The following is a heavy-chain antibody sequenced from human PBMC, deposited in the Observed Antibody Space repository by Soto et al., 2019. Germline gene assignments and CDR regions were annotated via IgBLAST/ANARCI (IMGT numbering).Heavy chain of an antibody. Sequence: QVQLVESGGGVVQPGRSLRVSCAASGFTFSSYGMHWVRQAPGKGLEWVAVIWYDGSNKYHADSVKGRFTISRDNSKKTLYLQMNSLRAEDTAVYYCARIMCGGDCYDFDYWGQGTLVTVSS. CDR1: GFTFSSYG. CDR2: IWYDGSNK. V-gene: IGHV3-33*01. D-gene: IGHD2-21*02. CDR3: ARIMCGGDCYDFDY. J-gene: IGHJ4*02.